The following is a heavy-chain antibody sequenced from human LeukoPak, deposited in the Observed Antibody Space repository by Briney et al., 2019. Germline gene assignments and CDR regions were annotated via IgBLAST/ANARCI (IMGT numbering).Heavy chain of an antibody. CDR3: AKDLSSSGRSYYFDY. V-gene: IGHV3-11*04. CDR2: ISGSDGII. D-gene: IGHD6-13*01. J-gene: IGHJ4*02. CDR1: GFTFSDYY. Sequence: GGSLRLSCAAPGFTFSDYYMSWIRQAPGKGLEWISYISGSDGIIYYTDSVRGRFTISRDNAKKSLYLQMNRLTAEDTAVYYCAKDLSSSGRSYYFDYWGQGTLVTVSS.